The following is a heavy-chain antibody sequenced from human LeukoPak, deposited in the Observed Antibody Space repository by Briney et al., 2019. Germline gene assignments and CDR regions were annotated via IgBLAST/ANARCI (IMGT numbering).Heavy chain of an antibody. CDR1: EFTFSSYW. J-gene: IGHJ4*02. Sequence: GGSLRLSCEASEFTFSSYWMHWVRQAPGKGLVWVSRINSDGRTTIYADSVKGRSTISRDNAKNTLYLQMNSLRAEDTAVYYCAREGYYDSSGYSIRFSYWGQGTLVTVSS. CDR3: AREGYYDSSGYSIRFSY. CDR2: INSDGRTT. V-gene: IGHV3-74*01. D-gene: IGHD3-22*01.